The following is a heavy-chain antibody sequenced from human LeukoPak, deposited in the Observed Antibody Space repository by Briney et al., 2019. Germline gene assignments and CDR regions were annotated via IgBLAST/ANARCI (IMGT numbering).Heavy chain of an antibody. D-gene: IGHD3-3*01. J-gene: IGHJ4*02. CDR1: GGTFSSYA. V-gene: IGHV1-69*13. CDR3: AGCTIFGVVCTY. Sequence: PVKVSCKASGGTFSSYAISWVRQAPGQGLEWMGGIIPIFGTANYAQKFQGRVTITADESTSTAYMELSSLRSEDTAVYYCAGCTIFGVVCTYWGQGTLVTVSS. CDR2: IIPIFGTA.